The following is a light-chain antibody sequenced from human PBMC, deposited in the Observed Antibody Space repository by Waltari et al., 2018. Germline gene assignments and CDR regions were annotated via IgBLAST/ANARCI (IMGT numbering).Light chain of an antibody. CDR3: SSYAGSNNLV. Sequence: QSALTQPPSASGSPGQSVTIPCTGTNSDVGGYNYVSWYQQHPGKAPKLMIFEVTKRPSGVPGRFSGPKSGNTASLTVSGLQAEDDADYYCSSYAGSNNLVFGGGTKLTVL. CDR2: EVT. V-gene: IGLV2-8*01. J-gene: IGLJ3*02. CDR1: NSDVGGYNY.